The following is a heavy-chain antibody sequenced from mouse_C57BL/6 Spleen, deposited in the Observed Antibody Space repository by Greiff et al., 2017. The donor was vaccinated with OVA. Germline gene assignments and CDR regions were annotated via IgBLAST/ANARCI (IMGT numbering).Heavy chain of an antibody. CDR2: IDPETGGT. Sequence: VKLQESGAELVRPGASVTLSCKASGYTFTDYEMHWVKQTPVHGLEWIGAIDPETGGTAYNQKFKGKAILTADKSSSPAYMELRSLTSEDSAVYYCTRRGFDYWGQGTTLTVSS. CDR3: TRRGFDY. V-gene: IGHV1-15*01. J-gene: IGHJ2*01. CDR1: GYTFTDYE.